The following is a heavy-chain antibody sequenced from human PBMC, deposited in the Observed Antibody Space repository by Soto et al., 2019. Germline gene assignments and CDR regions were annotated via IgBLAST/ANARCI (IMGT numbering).Heavy chain of an antibody. CDR3: VKHAQSIRFGEVPHYYRMDV. Sequence: PGGPLRLSCSASGFTFSSYAMHWVRQAPGKGLEYVSAISSNGRSTYYADYGQGRLTNASDNSKNTLYLQMSNLRAEDTAVYDFVKHAQSIRFGEVPHYYRMDVWGQGTTVTVYS. CDR1: GFTFSSYA. J-gene: IGHJ6*02. D-gene: IGHD3-10*01. V-gene: IGHV3-64D*06. CDR2: ISSNGRST.